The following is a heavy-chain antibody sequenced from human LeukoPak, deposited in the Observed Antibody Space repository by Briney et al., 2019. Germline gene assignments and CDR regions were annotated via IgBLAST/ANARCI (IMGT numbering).Heavy chain of an antibody. CDR1: GGSFSGYY. J-gene: IGHJ3*02. CDR2: INHSGST. Sequence: SETLSLTCAVYGGSFSGYYWSWIRQPPGKGLEWIGEINHSGSTNYNPSLKSRVTISVDTSKNQFSLKLSSVTAADTAVYYCARDHPYYDILTGYSNDAFDIWGQGTMVTVSS. V-gene: IGHV4-34*01. CDR3: ARDHPYYDILTGYSNDAFDI. D-gene: IGHD3-9*01.